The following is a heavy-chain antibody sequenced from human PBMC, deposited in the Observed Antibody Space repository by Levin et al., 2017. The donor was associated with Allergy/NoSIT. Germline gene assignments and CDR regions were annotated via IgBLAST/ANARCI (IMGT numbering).Heavy chain of an antibody. CDR1: GGSISSSSYY. CDR3: ATQGWQLGSRFDY. V-gene: IGHV4-39*01. J-gene: IGHJ4*02. CDR2: IYYSGST. D-gene: IGHD6-6*01. Sequence: PSETLSLTCTVSGGSISSSSYYWGWIRQPPGKGLEWIGSIYYSGSTYNNPSLKSRVTILVDTTKNQISLKLSYVTAADTAVYYCATQGWQLGSRFDYWGQGTLVSVSS.